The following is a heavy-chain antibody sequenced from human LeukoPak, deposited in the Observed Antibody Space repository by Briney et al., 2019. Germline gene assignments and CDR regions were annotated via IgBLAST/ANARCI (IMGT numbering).Heavy chain of an antibody. CDR3: ARGADQEFDF. CDR1: GHTFNNHF. CDR2: INPRDGTT. J-gene: IGHJ4*02. Sequence: ASVKVSCKSSGHTFNNHFIHWVRQAPGQGLEWMGMINPRDGTTRTLQKFQGRVTMTRDTSTSTLYMGLSSLRSGDTATYFCARGADQEFDFWGQGTLVTVSS. V-gene: IGHV1-46*02.